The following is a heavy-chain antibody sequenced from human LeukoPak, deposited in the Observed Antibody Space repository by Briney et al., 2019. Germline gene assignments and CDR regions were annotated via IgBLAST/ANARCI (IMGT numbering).Heavy chain of an antibody. J-gene: IGHJ5*02. V-gene: IGHV1-46*01. Sequence: ASVKVSCKASGYTFTSYYMHWVRQAPGQGLEWMGIINPSGGSTSYAQKFQGRVTMTRDMSTSTVYMELSSLRSEDTAVYYCARAYPFLGYCSSTSCRANWFDPWGQGTLVTVSS. CDR1: GYTFTSYY. CDR2: INPSGGST. CDR3: ARAYPFLGYCSSTSCRANWFDP. D-gene: IGHD2-2*01.